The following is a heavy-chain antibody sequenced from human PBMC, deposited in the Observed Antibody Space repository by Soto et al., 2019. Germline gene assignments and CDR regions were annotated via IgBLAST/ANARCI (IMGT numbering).Heavy chain of an antibody. CDR1: GFTFSSYA. CDR2: ISGSGGST. J-gene: IGHJ5*02. V-gene: IGHV3-23*01. Sequence: GGSLRLSCAASGFTFSSYAMSWVRQAPGKGLEWVSAISGSGGSTYYADSVKGRFTISRDNSKNTLYLQMNSLRAEDTAVYYSAKNVGATYDILTGYYRFPFAPWGQGTLVTVSS. D-gene: IGHD3-9*01. CDR3: AKNVGATYDILTGYYRFPFAP.